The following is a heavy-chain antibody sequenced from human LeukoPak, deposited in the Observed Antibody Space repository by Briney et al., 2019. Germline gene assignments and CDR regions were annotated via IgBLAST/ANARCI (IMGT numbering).Heavy chain of an antibody. Sequence: SETLSLTCTVSGGSISSGDYYWSWIRQPPGKGLEWIGYIYYSGSTNYNPSLKSRVTISVDTSKNQFSLKLSSVTAADTAVYYCARLTYYDFWSGSHARGRLDPWGQGTLVTVSS. CDR1: GGSISSGDYY. J-gene: IGHJ5*02. D-gene: IGHD3-3*01. CDR2: IYYSGST. V-gene: IGHV4-61*08. CDR3: ARLTYYDFWSGSHARGRLDP.